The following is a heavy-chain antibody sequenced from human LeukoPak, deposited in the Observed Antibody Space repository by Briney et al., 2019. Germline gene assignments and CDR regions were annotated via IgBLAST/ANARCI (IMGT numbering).Heavy chain of an antibody. J-gene: IGHJ4*02. CDR2: ISGGGGTK. V-gene: IGHV3-23*01. CDR3: VTYGSGSYYKKAFDY. Sequence: PGGSLRLSCATSGFTFKTYAMSWVRQAPGKGLEWVSGISGGGGTKYYADCVKCRFTISRDNFKNTLDLQMDSLRAEDSAVYYCVTYGSGSYYKKAFDYWGQGTLVTVSS. D-gene: IGHD3-10*01. CDR1: GFTFKTYA.